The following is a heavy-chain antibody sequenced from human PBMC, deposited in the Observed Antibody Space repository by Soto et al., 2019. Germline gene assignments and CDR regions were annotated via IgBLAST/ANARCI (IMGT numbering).Heavy chain of an antibody. CDR1: GFTFSSYS. CDR3: ARTFPTYCSGGGCYAMDV. J-gene: IGHJ6*02. Sequence: PGGSLRLSCAASGFTFSSYSMNWVRQAPGKGLEWVSSISTSSSHIYYADSLKGRFTISRDNAKNSLYLQMNSLRAEDTAVYYCARTFPTYCSGGGCYAMDVWGQGTTVTVSS. D-gene: IGHD2-15*01. V-gene: IGHV3-21*01. CDR2: ISTSSSHI.